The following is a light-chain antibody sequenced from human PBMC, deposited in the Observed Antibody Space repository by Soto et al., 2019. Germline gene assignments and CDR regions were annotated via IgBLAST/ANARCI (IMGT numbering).Light chain of an antibody. V-gene: IGKV2-30*01. Sequence: DVVMTQSPLSLPVTLGQPASISCRSSQSLVYSDGNTYLHWFQQRPGQSPRRLIYEVSNRDSGVPERYSGSGSGTDFTLKISRVEAEDVGGYYCMQGTHWPRTFRQGTRLEIK. CDR1: QSLVYSDGNTY. CDR2: EVS. CDR3: MQGTHWPRT. J-gene: IGKJ5*01.